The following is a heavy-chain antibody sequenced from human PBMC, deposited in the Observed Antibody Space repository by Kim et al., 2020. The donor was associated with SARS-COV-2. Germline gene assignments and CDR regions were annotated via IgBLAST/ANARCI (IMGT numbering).Heavy chain of an antibody. J-gene: IGHJ4*02. D-gene: IGHD6-19*01. V-gene: IGHV4-39*01. CDR3: ARLSSGWYGGYYFDY. Sequence: PSLKSRVTISVDTSKNQFSLKLSAVTAADTAVYYCARLSSGWYGGYYFDYWGQGTLVTVSS.